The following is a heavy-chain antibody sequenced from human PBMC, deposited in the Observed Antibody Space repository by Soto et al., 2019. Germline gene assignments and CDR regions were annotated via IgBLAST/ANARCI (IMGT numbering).Heavy chain of an antibody. CDR2: ISGSGDST. CDR1: GFTFSSYA. V-gene: IGHV3-23*01. D-gene: IGHD1-26*01. CDR3: ARLGSGSYYDY. J-gene: IGHJ4*02. Sequence: EVQLLESGGGLVQPGGSLRLSCAASGFTFSSYAMRWCRQAPVKGLEWVSAISGSGDSTYYVDSVKGRFTISRDKSKNTLYLQMNRLSAQDTAVYYCARLGSGSYYDYWGQGNVVTVSS.